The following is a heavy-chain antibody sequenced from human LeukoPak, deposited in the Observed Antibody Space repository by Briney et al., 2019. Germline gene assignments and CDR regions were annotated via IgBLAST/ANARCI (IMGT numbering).Heavy chain of an antibody. CDR2: IYTSGST. D-gene: IGHD3-10*01. V-gene: IGHV4-4*07. CDR3: ARDGGETYYYGSGSYPGPYYFDY. Sequence: PSETLSLTCTVSGGSISSYYWSWIRQPAGKGLEWIGRIYTSGSTNYNPSLKSRVTMSVDTSKNQFSLKLSSVTAADTAVYYCARDGGETYYYGSGSYPGPYYFDYWGQGTLVTVSS. J-gene: IGHJ4*02. CDR1: GGSISSYY.